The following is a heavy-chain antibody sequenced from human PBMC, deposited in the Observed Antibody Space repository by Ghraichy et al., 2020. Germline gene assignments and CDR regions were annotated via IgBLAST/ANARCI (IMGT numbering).Heavy chain of an antibody. CDR2: IIPIFGRT. D-gene: IGHD5-18*01. V-gene: IGHV1-69*13. J-gene: IGHJ4*02. Sequence: VKVSCKASGATFSSYAISWVRQAPGQVLEWVGGIIPIFGRTNYAKKFQGRVTISADESTSTAYMDVSSLRSEDTAVYYCATERGYSYGSLDYWGKGTLVTVYS. CDR1: GATFSSYA. CDR3: ATERGYSYGSLDY.